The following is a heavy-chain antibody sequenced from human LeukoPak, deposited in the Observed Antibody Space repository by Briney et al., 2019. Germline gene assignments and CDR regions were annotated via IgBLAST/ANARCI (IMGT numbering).Heavy chain of an antibody. CDR3: ARGRRSITMVRGVHFDY. Sequence: GSLRLSCSASGFTCSRSWMAWVRQPPEKGLEWIGEINHSGSTNYNPSLKSRVTISVDTSKNQFSLKLSSVTAAETAVYYCARGRRSITMVRGVHFDYWGQGTLVTVSS. J-gene: IGHJ4*02. V-gene: IGHV4-34*01. D-gene: IGHD3-10*01. CDR2: INHSGST. CDR1: GFTCSRSW.